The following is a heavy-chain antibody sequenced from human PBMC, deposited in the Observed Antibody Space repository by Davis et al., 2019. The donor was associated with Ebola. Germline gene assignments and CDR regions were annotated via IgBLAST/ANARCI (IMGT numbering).Heavy chain of an antibody. CDR3: ARHLVSRDAFDI. Sequence: GESLKISCQGSGYSFTSYWINWVRQMPGKGLEWMGRIDPSDSYTNYSPSFQGHVTISVDKSINTAYLPWIPLKASDTAMFYCARHLVSRDAFDIWGQGTMVSVSS. J-gene: IGHJ3*02. D-gene: IGHD3-3*02. CDR2: IDPSDSYT. CDR1: GYSFTSYW. V-gene: IGHV5-10-1*01.